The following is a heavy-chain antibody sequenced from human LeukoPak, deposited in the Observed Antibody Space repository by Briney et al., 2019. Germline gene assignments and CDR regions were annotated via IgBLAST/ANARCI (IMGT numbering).Heavy chain of an antibody. J-gene: IGHJ4*02. V-gene: IGHV4-59*12. D-gene: IGHD6-13*01. Sequence: SETLSLTCTVSGGSISNYYWSWIRQPPGKGLEWIGYIYYSGSTNYNPSLKSRVAISVDTSKNQFSLKLSSVTAADTAVYYCARPYSSSGIDYWGQGTLVTVSS. CDR2: IYYSGST. CDR3: ARPYSSSGIDY. CDR1: GGSISNYY.